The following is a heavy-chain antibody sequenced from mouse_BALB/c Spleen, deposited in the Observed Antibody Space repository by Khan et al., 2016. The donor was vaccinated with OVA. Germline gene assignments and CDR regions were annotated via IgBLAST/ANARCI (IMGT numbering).Heavy chain of an antibody. CDR3: ARDYYGTSWYFDV. V-gene: IGHV3-6*02. CDR2: IRYDGSN. CDR1: GYSITSGYY. J-gene: IGHJ1*01. D-gene: IGHD1-1*01. Sequence: EVQLQESGPGLVKPSQSLSLTCSVTGYSITSGYYWNWIRQFPGNKLEWMDYIRYDGSNNYNPSLKNRISITRDTSKNQFFLKLNSVTTEDTATYYCARDYYGTSWYFDVWGAGTRSPSPQ.